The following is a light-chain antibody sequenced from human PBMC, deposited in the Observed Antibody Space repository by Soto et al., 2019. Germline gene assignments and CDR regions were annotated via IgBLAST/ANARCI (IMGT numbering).Light chain of an antibody. CDR2: TNS. J-gene: IGLJ1*01. CDR3: AAWDGSLNVYV. V-gene: IGLV1-44*01. CDR1: SSSIGSNS. Sequence: QSVLTQPPSASGTPGQRVTISCSGSSSSIGSNSVNWYQQLPRTAPKVLIYTNSQRPSGVPDRFSGSKSGTSASLAISGLQPEEEADYYCAAWDGSLNVYVFGTGTKLTVL.